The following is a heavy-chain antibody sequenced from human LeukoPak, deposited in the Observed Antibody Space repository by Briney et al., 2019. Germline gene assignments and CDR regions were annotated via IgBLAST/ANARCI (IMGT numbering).Heavy chain of an antibody. J-gene: IGHJ4*02. CDR2: ISSSSSYI. D-gene: IGHD2-2*01. CDR1: GFTFSSYS. CDR3: ARGKYARSIVVVPAAYDY. Sequence: GGSLRLSCAASGFTFSSYSTNWVRQAAGKGLEWVSSISSSSSYIYYADSVKGRFTISRDNAKNSLYLQMNSLRAEDTAVYYCARGKYARSIVVVPAAYDYWGQGTLVTVSS. V-gene: IGHV3-21*01.